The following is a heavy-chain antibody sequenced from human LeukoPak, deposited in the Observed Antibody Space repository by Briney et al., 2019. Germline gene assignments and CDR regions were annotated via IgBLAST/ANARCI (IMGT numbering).Heavy chain of an antibody. V-gene: IGHV4-39*07. CDR3: ASGYYDFWSGYSGNFDY. CDR2: IYYSGST. D-gene: IGHD3-3*01. Sequence: SETLSLTCTVSGGSISSSSYYWGWIRQPPGKGLEWIGSIYYSGSTYYNPSLKSRVTISVDTSKNQFSLKLSSVTAADTAVYYSASGYYDFWSGYSGNFDYWGQGTLVTVSS. J-gene: IGHJ4*02. CDR1: GGSISSSSYY.